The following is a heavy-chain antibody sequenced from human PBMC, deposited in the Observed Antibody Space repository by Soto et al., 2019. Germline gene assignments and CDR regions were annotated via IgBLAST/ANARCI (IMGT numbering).Heavy chain of an antibody. D-gene: IGHD3-22*01. CDR1: GFTFSSYA. CDR2: ISYDGSNK. V-gene: IGHV3-30-3*01. CDR3: ARDGKWLPNLYFGL. Sequence: QVQLVESGGGVVQPGRSLRLSCAASGFTFSSYAMHWVRQAPGKGLEWVAVISYDGSNKYYADSVKGRFTFSRDKSKQALYLQVNSLRDEDTAVYSWARDGKWLPNLYFGLWGRGTLVTVSS. J-gene: IGHJ2*01.